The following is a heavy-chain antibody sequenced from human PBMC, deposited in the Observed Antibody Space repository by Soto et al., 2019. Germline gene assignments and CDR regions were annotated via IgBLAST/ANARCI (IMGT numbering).Heavy chain of an antibody. CDR2: IYYSGST. V-gene: IGHV4-39*01. D-gene: IGHD1-26*01. Sequence: QLQLQESGPGLVKPSETLSLTCTVSGGSISSSSYYWGWIRQPPGKGLEWIGSIYYSGSTYYNPSLKRRVTISVDTSKNQFALKLSSVTAADTAVYYCARQIVGDDAFDIWGQGTMVTVSS. J-gene: IGHJ3*02. CDR1: GGSISSSSYY. CDR3: ARQIVGDDAFDI.